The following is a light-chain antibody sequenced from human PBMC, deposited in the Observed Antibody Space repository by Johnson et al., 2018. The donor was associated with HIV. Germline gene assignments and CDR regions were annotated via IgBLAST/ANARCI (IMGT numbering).Light chain of an antibody. CDR1: SSNIGNND. Sequence: QSVLTQPPSVSAAPGQKVTISCSGSSSNIGNNDVSWYQHLPGTAPKLLISANDKRPSGIPDRFSGSQSGTSATLGIAGLHTGDEADYFCGTWDTILTTIVFGTGTEVSVL. V-gene: IGLV1-51*01. J-gene: IGLJ1*01. CDR3: GTWDTILTTIV. CDR2: AND.